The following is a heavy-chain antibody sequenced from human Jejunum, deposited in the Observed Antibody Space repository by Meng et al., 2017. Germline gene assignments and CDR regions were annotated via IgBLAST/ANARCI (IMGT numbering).Heavy chain of an antibody. D-gene: IGHD2-15*01. V-gene: IGHV3-7*01. CDR3: ARYEHSVEF. Sequence: GGSLRLSCAASGFTFNNYWMSWVRQVPGKGLEWVANIKTDGSERYYVYSVKGRFIISRDNVKSSLSLQMNSLRAEDTAVYYCARYEHSVEFWGQGTLVTVSS. CDR1: GFTFNNYW. CDR2: IKTDGSER. J-gene: IGHJ4*02.